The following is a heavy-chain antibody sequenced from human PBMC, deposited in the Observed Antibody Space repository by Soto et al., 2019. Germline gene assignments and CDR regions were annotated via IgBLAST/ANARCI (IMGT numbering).Heavy chain of an antibody. D-gene: IGHD1-1*01. CDR1: GYIFTTFG. CDR2: ISAYNGNR. CDR3: ARDGGTGLDY. J-gene: IGHJ4*02. Sequence: QVQLVQSGAEVRKPGASVKVSCKASGYIFTTFGIGWVRQAPGQGLEWMGWISAYNGNRNFAQNVRDRVTMTTDTSTNTAHMEPRSLRSDDTAVYYCARDGGTGLDYWGQGTLVTVSS. V-gene: IGHV1-18*01.